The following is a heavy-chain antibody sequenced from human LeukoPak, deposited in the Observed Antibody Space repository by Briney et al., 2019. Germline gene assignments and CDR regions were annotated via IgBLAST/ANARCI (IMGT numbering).Heavy chain of an antibody. CDR1: GFTFDDYA. J-gene: IGHJ4*02. D-gene: IGHD2-15*01. V-gene: IGHV3-9*01. CDR3: AKDAYCSGGSCEGTFDY. Sequence: SLRLSCAASGFTFDDYAMYWVRQAPGKGLEWVSGISWNSGSIGYADSVKGRFTISRDNAKNSLYLQMNSLRAEDTALYYCAKDAYCSGGSCEGTFDYWGQGTLVTVSS. CDR2: ISWNSGSI.